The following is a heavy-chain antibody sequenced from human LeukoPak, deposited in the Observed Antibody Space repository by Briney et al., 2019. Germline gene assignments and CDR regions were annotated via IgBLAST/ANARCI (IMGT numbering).Heavy chain of an antibody. CDR1: GFTFSDYY. CDR2: ISTSGSTI. CDR3: ARDIRAAVLRYFDWFNGMDV. D-gene: IGHD3-9*01. J-gene: IGHJ6*02. V-gene: IGHV3-11*01. Sequence: PGGSLTLSCAASGFTFSDYYMSWIRQAPGKGLEWVSYISTSGSTIYYADSVKGRFTISRDNAKNSLYLQMNSLTAEDTALYYCARDIRAAVLRYFDWFNGMDVWGRGTTVTVSS.